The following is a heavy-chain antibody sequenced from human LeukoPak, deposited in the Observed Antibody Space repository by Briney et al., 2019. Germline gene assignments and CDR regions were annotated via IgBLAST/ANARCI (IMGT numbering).Heavy chain of an antibody. CDR2: ISGSGGST. J-gene: IGHJ6*02. V-gene: IGHV3-23*01. CDR1: GFTFSSYA. D-gene: IGHD2-2*01. Sequence: GGSLRLSCAASGFTFSSYAMSWVRQAPGKGLEWVSAISGSGGSTYYADSVKGRFTISRDNSRNTLYLQMNSLRAEDTAVYYCAKDPGDIVVVPAAYGMDVWGQGTTVTVSS. CDR3: AKDPGDIVVVPAAYGMDV.